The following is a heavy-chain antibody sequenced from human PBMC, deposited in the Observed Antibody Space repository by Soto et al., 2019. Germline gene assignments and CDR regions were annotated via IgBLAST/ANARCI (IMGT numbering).Heavy chain of an antibody. J-gene: IGHJ5*02. Sequence: SETLSLTCTVSGGSVNSGSYYWNWIRQPPGKGLEWIGYIFYSGSTNYNPSLKRRVTISLDTSKNQFSMRLSSVTAADTAVYYCAGLRLGEGFDPWGQGTRVTVSS. CDR1: GGSVNSGSYY. CDR2: IFYSGST. D-gene: IGHD3-16*01. V-gene: IGHV4-61*01. CDR3: AGLRLGEGFDP.